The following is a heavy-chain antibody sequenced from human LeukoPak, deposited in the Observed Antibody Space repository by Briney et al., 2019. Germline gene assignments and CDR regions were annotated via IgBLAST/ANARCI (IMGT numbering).Heavy chain of an antibody. CDR1: GGSISSYY. CDR2: IYHSGSP. V-gene: IGHV4-59*01. D-gene: IGHD1-26*01. CDR3: ARDAFSSGNYFLDY. J-gene: IGHJ4*02. Sequence: SETLSLTCTVSGGSISSYYWSWIRQPPGKGLEWNGFIYHSGSPNYNPSLKSRVTISVDTSKNQFSLKLSSVTAADTAVYYCARDAFSSGNYFLDYWGQGTLVTVSS.